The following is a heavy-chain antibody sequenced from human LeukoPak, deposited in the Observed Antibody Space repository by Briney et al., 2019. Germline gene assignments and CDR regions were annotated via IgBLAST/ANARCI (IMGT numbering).Heavy chain of an antibody. J-gene: IGHJ4*02. CDR3: ARDLIPTDYYDSSGYFDY. CDR1: GFTFSDYY. CDR2: ISSSSSYT. Sequence: GGSLRLSCAASGFTFSDYYMSWIRQAPGKGLEWVSCISSSSSYTNYADSVKGRFTISRDNAKNSLYLQMNSLRAEDTAVYYCARDLIPTDYYDSSGYFDYWGQGTLVTVSS. D-gene: IGHD3-22*01. V-gene: IGHV3-11*06.